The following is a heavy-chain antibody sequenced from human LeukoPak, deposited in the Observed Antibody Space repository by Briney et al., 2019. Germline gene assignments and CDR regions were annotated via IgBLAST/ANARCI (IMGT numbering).Heavy chain of an antibody. J-gene: IGHJ5*02. V-gene: IGHV4-59*12. CDR3: ARDGLGYCSGGSCYPGGFDP. D-gene: IGHD2-15*01. Sequence: SETLSLTCTVSGGSISGYYWSWIRLPPGKGLEWIGYIYYSGSTKYNPSLKSRVTISVDTSKNQFSLKLSSVTAADTAVYYCARDGLGYCSGGSCYPGGFDPWGQGTLVTVSS. CDR1: GGSISGYY. CDR2: IYYSGST.